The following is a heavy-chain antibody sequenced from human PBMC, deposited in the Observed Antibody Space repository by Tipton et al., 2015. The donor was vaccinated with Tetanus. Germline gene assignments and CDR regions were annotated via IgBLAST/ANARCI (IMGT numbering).Heavy chain of an antibody. CDR1: GFTFSDYY. Sequence: SLRLSCAASGFTFSDYYMSWIRQAPGKGLEWVSYISSSGSTIYYADSVKGRFTISRDNAKNSLSLQVNSLRAEDTAVYYCARRSYCSSSRCFDAFDLWGQGTMVTVSS. V-gene: IGHV3-11*01. CDR2: ISSSGSTI. CDR3: ARRSYCSSSRCFDAFDL. J-gene: IGHJ3*01. D-gene: IGHD2-2*01.